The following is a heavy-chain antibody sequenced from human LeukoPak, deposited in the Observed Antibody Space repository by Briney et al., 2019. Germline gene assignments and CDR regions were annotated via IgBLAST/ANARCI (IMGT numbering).Heavy chain of an antibody. CDR1: GGSISSSSYY. D-gene: IGHD2-8*02. CDR2: IYYSGST. CDR3: ARPAGGAAPFGY. J-gene: IGHJ4*02. Sequence: SETLSLTCTVPGGSISSSSYYWGWIRQPPGKGLEWIGSIYYSGSTYYNPSLKSRVTISVDTSKNQFSLKLSSVTAADTAVYYCARPAGGAAPFGYWGQGTLVTVSS. V-gene: IGHV4-39*01.